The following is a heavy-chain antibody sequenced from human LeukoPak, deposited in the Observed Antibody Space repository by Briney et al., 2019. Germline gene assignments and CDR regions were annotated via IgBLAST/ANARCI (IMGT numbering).Heavy chain of an antibody. J-gene: IGHJ3*02. V-gene: IGHV3-21*01. Sequence: PGGSLRLSCAASGFTFSSYSMNWVRQAPGKGLEWVSSISSSSSYIYYADSVKGRFTNSRDNAKNSLYLQMNSLRAEDTAVYYCARDYRVVVKAAFDIWGQGTMVTVSS. D-gene: IGHD3-22*01. CDR1: GFTFSSYS. CDR2: ISSSSSYI. CDR3: ARDYRVVVKAAFDI.